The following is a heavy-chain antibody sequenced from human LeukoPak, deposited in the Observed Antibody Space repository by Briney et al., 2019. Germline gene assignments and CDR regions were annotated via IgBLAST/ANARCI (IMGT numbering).Heavy chain of an antibody. CDR2: IIPIFGTA. CDR3: ARGWKYYYDSSGYYCHY. D-gene: IGHD3-22*01. V-gene: IGHV1-69*05. CDR1: GGTSSSYA. Sequence: SVKVSCKASGGTSSSYAISWVRQAPGQGLERMGRIIPIFGTANYAQKFQGRVTITTDESTSTAYMELSSLRSEDTAVYYCARGWKYYYDSSGYYCHYWGQGSLVTVSS. J-gene: IGHJ4*02.